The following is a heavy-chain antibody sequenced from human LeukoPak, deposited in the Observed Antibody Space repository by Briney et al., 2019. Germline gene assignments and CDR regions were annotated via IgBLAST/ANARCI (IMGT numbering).Heavy chain of an antibody. CDR3: ARVPAGYNWNLDSYYYYMDV. CDR1: GGSISSYY. J-gene: IGHJ6*03. V-gene: IGHV4-59*01. D-gene: IGHD1-20*01. CDR2: IYYSGST. Sequence: SETLSLTFTVSGGSISSYYWSWIRQPPGKGLEWIGYIYYSGSTNYNPSLKSRVTISVDTSKNQFSLKLSSVTAADTAVYYCARVPAGYNWNLDSYYYYMDVWGKGTTVTVSS.